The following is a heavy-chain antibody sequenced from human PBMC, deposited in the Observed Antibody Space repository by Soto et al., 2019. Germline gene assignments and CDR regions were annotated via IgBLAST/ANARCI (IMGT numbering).Heavy chain of an antibody. Sequence: QVQLVQSGAEVKKPRAPVKVSCKASGYTFTRYVISWVRQAPGQWLEWMGWISAYNCNTQYAQKLQGRVTMTTDTSTSTAYMELRSLRSDDTAVYYCASTGWYDGYFDYWGQGTLVTVSS. CDR3: ASTGWYDGYFDY. D-gene: IGHD6-19*01. J-gene: IGHJ4*02. CDR1: GYTFTRYV. V-gene: IGHV1-18*01. CDR2: ISAYNCNT.